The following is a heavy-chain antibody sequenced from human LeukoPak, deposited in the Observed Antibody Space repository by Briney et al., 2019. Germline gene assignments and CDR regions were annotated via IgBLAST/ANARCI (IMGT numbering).Heavy chain of an antibody. CDR1: GYTFTGYY. Sequence: ASVKVSCKASGYTFTGYYMHWVRQAPGQGLEWMGWINPNSGGTNYAQKLQGRVTMTRDTSISTAYMELSRLRSDDTAVYYCAAGITNPPYYYYYGMDVWGQGTTVTVSS. D-gene: IGHD3-3*01. V-gene: IGHV1-2*02. CDR3: AAGITNPPYYYYYGMDV. CDR2: INPNSGGT. J-gene: IGHJ6*02.